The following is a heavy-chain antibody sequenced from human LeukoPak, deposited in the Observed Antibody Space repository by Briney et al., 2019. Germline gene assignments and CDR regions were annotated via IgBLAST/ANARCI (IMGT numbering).Heavy chain of an antibody. D-gene: IGHD2-2*01. Sequence: PGGSPRLSCAASGFTFSSYAMSWVRQAPGKGLEWVSVISGSGGSTYYADSVKGRFTISRDNSKNTLYLQMNSLRAEDTAVYYCAKDRSVVPAAMDDYWGQGTLVTVSS. CDR3: AKDRSVVPAAMDDY. J-gene: IGHJ4*02. V-gene: IGHV3-23*01. CDR2: ISGSGGST. CDR1: GFTFSSYA.